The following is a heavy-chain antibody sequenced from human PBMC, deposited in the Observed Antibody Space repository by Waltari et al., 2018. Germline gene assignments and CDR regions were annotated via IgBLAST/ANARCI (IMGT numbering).Heavy chain of an antibody. CDR3: TTAYCSSTRCYVGRVDY. CDR2: IRSKVYGGAT. CDR1: GFTFGDYV. J-gene: IGHJ4*02. V-gene: IGHV3-49*03. D-gene: IGHD2-2*01. Sequence: EVQLVESGGGLVQPGRPLRRSCIASGFTFGDYVVSWFRQATGKGLEWVGFIRSKVYGGATEYAASAKGRFIISRDDSKGIAYLQMSSLKAEDTAVYYCTTAYCSSTRCYVGRVDYWGQGTLVTVSS.